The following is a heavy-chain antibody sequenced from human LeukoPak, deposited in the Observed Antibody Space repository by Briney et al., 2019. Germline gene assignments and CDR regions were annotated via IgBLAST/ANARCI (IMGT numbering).Heavy chain of an antibody. CDR1: GFTFSSYG. Sequence: GGSLRLSCAASGFTFSSYGMSWVRQAPGKGLEWVSAISDSGGSTYYADSVKGRFTISRDNSKNTLYLQMNSLRAEDTAVYYCAKSVLGYCSGGSCYHDYWGQGTLVTVSS. D-gene: IGHD2-15*01. V-gene: IGHV3-23*01. CDR2: ISDSGGST. J-gene: IGHJ4*02. CDR3: AKSVLGYCSGGSCYHDY.